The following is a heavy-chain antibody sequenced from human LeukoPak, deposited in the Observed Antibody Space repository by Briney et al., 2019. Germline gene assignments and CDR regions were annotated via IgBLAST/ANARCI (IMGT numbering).Heavy chain of an antibody. V-gene: IGHV4-38-2*01. J-gene: IGHJ4*02. CDR1: GYFISSGYY. Sequence: SETLSLTCAVSGYFISSGYYWGWIRQPPGKGLEWIGSIYHSGSTYYKPSLKSRVTISVDTSKNQFSLKLSSVTAADTAVYYCARHADYYGSGSPNFDYWGQGTLVTVSS. CDR2: IYHSGST. CDR3: ARHADYYGSGSPNFDY. D-gene: IGHD3-10*01.